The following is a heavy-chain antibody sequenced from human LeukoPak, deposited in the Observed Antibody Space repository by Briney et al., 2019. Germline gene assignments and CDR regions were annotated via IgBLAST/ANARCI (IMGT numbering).Heavy chain of an antibody. D-gene: IGHD3-10*01. J-gene: IGHJ6*03. CDR2: IKQDGSEK. CDR3: ARVSFGSGSYWFLRAYYYYYMDV. CDR1: GFTFSSYW. Sequence: PGGSLRLSCAASGFTFSSYWMSWVRQAPGKGLEWVANIKQDGSEKYYVDSVKGRFTISRDNAKNSLYLQMNSLRAEDTAVYYCARVSFGSGSYWFLRAYYYYYMDVWGKGTTVTVSS. V-gene: IGHV3-7*01.